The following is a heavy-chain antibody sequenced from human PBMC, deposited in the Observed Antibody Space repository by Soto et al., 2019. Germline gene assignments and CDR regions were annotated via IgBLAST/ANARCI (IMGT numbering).Heavy chain of an antibody. CDR1: GASFTGYY. Sequence: QVSLQQWGAGLLKPSETLSLTCAVYGASFTGYYWTWLRQSPGKGLERIGEVSPSGTAKYNPSLKRRVTISLDTSKSQFSPELTSVTAADTAVYYCARYGGTAIWYFDIWGRGTSVSVSS. CDR2: VSPSGTA. V-gene: IGHV4-34*01. D-gene: IGHD2-15*01. J-gene: IGHJ2*01. CDR3: ARYGGTAIWYFDI.